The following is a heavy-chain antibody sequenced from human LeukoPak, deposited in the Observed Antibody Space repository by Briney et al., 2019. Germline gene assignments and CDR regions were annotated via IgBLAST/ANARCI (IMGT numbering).Heavy chain of an antibody. D-gene: IGHD3-22*01. CDR3: ARWYYYDSSGSWDWFDP. V-gene: IGHV4-30-2*01. Sequence: PSQTLSLTCTVSGGSVTSGGYYWGWVRQPPGKGLEWLGYTYHSGSPYYNPSLKSRVTISVDRSKSLFSLRLHSVTAADTAVYYCARWYYYDSSGSWDWFDPWGQGTLVTVSS. J-gene: IGHJ5*02. CDR1: GGSVTSGGYY. CDR2: TYHSGSP.